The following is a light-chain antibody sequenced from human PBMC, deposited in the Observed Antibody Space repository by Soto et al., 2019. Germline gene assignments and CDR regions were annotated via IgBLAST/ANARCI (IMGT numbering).Light chain of an antibody. J-gene: IGKJ1*01. CDR3: HHYGTSPRT. V-gene: IGKV3-20*01. CDR2: DAS. Sequence: SPATQSVSPVEGATVSCRASQSVSSNLAWYQQKLGQAPMLLIYDASSRATGIPDGFSGSGSGTDFNLTVSRLEPEDFAVYYCHHYGTSPRTFGQGTKVDIK. CDR1: QSVSSN.